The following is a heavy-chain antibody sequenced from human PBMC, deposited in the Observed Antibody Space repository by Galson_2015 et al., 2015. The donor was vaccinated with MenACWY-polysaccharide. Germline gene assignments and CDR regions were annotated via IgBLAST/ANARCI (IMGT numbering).Heavy chain of an antibody. CDR2: LNPDGSKK. V-gene: IGHV3-7*01. CDR1: GFSFRSSW. D-gene: IGHD3-9*01. J-gene: IGHJ4*02. Sequence: SLRLSCAASGFSFRSSWMTWVRQVAGKGPEWVANLNPDGSKKDYLDSMKGRFTISRDNVKNTLHLHVYSLRVEDTAVYYCARHFDWAFDYRFQGTLVTVSS. CDR3: ARHFDWAFDY.